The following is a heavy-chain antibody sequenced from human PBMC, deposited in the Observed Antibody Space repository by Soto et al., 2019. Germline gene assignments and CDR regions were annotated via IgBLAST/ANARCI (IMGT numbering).Heavy chain of an antibody. CDR2: ISGYNGNT. CDR1: GYTFHNYG. D-gene: IGHD1-26*01. J-gene: IGHJ4*02. CDR3: ARGSERLDL. Sequence: QVLLMQSGPEVKKPGASVKVSCKASGYTFHNYGISWVRQVPGQGLEWMGWISGYNGNTNYAPKIQGRVTVTRDTSTATAYMELRSLRSDDTAIYYCARGSERLDLWGQGTLVPVSS. V-gene: IGHV1-18*01.